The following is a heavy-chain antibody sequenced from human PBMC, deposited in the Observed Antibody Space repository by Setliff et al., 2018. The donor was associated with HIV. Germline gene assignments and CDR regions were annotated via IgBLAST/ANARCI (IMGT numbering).Heavy chain of an antibody. CDR2: YYYSGFT. D-gene: IGHD4-17*01. CDR3: ATPVTSRGYYYMDV. Sequence: SETLSLTCAVSGGSITSGLYYWTWIRQHPGKGLEWIGYYYYSGFTYYNPSLKSRLTISIDTSKNQFSLKLSSVTAADTAVYYCATPVTSRGYYYMDVWGKGTTVTVSS. V-gene: IGHV4-31*11. J-gene: IGHJ6*03. CDR1: GGSITSGLYY.